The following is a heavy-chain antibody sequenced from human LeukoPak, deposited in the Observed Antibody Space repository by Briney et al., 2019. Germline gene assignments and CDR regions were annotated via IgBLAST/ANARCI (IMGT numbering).Heavy chain of an antibody. Sequence: GGSLRLSCAASGFTFSSYGMSGVRQAPGKGLEWVSTISGGGGGTFYADSVEGRFIISRDNSKNTLYLQMNSLRVEDTAVYYCANRASHCFDYWGQGTLVPVSS. CDR2: ISGGGGGT. J-gene: IGHJ4*02. V-gene: IGHV3-23*01. D-gene: IGHD2-2*01. CDR1: GFTFSSYG. CDR3: ANRASHCFDY.